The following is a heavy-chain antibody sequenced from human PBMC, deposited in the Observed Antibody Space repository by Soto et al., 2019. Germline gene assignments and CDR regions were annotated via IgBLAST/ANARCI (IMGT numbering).Heavy chain of an antibody. D-gene: IGHD6-19*01. CDR3: ARGVAGPLHWFDP. J-gene: IGHJ5*02. CDR1: GYTFTSYA. Sequence: ASVEVSCKAPGYTFTSYAMHWVRQAPGQRLEWMGWINAGNGNTKYSQKFQGRVTITRDTSASTAYMELSSLRSEDTAVYYCARGVAGPLHWFDPWGQGTLVTVPQ. V-gene: IGHV1-3*01. CDR2: INAGNGNT.